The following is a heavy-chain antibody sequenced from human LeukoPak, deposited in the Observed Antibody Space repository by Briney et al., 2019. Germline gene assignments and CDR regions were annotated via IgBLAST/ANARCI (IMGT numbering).Heavy chain of an antibody. CDR3: ARAPGHIVVVPAAIGGYYYYGMDV. CDR1: GGTFSSYA. D-gene: IGHD2-2*02. V-gene: IGHV1-18*01. CDR2: ISAYNGNT. J-gene: IGHJ6*02. Sequence: GASVKVSCKASGGTFSSYAISWVRQAPGQGLEWMGWISAYNGNTNYAQKLQGRVTMTTDTSTSTAYMELRSLRSDDTAVYYCARAPGHIVVVPAAIGGYYYYGMDVWGQGTTVTVSS.